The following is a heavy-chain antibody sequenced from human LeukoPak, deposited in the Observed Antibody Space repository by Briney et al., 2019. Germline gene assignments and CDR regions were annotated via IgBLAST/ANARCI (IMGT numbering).Heavy chain of an antibody. J-gene: IGHJ5*02. D-gene: IGHD3-16*01. CDR1: GFTFSSYA. Sequence: PGGSLRLSCAASGFTFSSYAMSWGRPAPGKGLEWVSAISGSGGSTYYADSGKGRFTISRDNSKNTLYLQMNSLRAEDTAVYYCAKDGLGGGFDPWGQGTLVTVSS. CDR2: ISGSGGST. V-gene: IGHV3-23*01. CDR3: AKDGLGGGFDP.